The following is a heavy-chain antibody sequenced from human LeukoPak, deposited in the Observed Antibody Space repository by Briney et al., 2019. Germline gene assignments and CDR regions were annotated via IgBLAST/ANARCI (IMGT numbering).Heavy chain of an antibody. CDR3: ARGARAGYNLEPFDY. CDR2: INYSGST. CDR1: GGSFSGYY. J-gene: IGHJ4*02. Sequence: SETLSLTCAVYGGSFSGYYWSWIRQPPGKGLEWIGEINYSGSTNYNPSLKSRVTISVDTSKNQFSLKLSSVTAADTAVYYCARGARAGYNLEPFDYWGQGTTVTVSS. D-gene: IGHD5-24*01. V-gene: IGHV4-34*01.